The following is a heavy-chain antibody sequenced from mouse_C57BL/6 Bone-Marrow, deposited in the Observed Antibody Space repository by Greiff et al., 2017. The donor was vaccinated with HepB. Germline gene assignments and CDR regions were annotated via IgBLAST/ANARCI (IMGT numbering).Heavy chain of an antibody. J-gene: IGHJ1*03. CDR2: FYPGSGSI. CDR3: ARHEYYGSIHWYFDV. CDR1: GYTFTEYT. V-gene: IGHV1-62-2*01. D-gene: IGHD1-1*01. Sequence: VQLQQSGAELVKPGASVKLSCKASGYTFTEYTIHWVKQRTGQGLEWIGWFYPGSGSIKYNEKFKDKATLTADKYSRTVYMELSRLTPEDSAVYFCARHEYYGSIHWYFDVWGTGTTVTVSS.